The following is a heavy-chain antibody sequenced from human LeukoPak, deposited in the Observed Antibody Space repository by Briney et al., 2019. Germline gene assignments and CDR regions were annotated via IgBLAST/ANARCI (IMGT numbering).Heavy chain of an antibody. CDR2: IYHSGST. V-gene: IGHV4-30-2*01. CDR1: GGSISSGGYS. Sequence: SQTLSLTCAVSGGSISSGGYSWSWIRQPPGKGLEWIGYIYHSGSTYYNPSLKSRVTISVDRSKNQFSLKLSSVTAADSAVYYCARGIAADGSYGMDVWGQVTTVTVSS. D-gene: IGHD6-13*01. J-gene: IGHJ6*02. CDR3: ARGIAADGSYGMDV.